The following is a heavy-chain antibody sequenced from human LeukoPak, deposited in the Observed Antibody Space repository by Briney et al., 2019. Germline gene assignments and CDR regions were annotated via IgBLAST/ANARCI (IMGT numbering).Heavy chain of an antibody. V-gene: IGHV1-24*01. Sequence: ASVKVSCTVSGYTLTELSMHWVRQAPGKGLEWMGGFDPEDGETIYAQKFQGRVTMTRDTSTRTVYMEVNSLRSEDTAVYYCARQGTYSSAIGMGYWGQGTLVTVSS. D-gene: IGHD6-19*01. CDR2: FDPEDGET. J-gene: IGHJ4*02. CDR3: ARQGTYSSAIGMGY. CDR1: GYTLTELS.